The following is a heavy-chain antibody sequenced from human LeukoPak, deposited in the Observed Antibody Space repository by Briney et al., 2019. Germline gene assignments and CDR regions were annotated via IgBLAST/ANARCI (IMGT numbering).Heavy chain of an antibody. CDR2: ISSNGGST. V-gene: IGHV3-64*01. J-gene: IGHJ6*03. D-gene: IGHD3-22*01. CDR3: ARDAKGDSSLDYYYMDV. CDR1: GFTFSSYA. Sequence: GGSLRLPCAASGFTFSSYAMSWVRQAPGKGLEYVSAISSNGGSTYYANSVKGRFTISRDNSKNTLYLQMGSLRAEDMAVYYCARDAKGDSSLDYYYMDVWGKGTTVTVSS.